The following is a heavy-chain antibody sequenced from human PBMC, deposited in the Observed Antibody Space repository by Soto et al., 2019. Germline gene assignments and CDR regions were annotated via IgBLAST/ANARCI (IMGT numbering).Heavy chain of an antibody. J-gene: IGHJ4*02. Sequence: SETLSLTCTVSGGSISSYCWSWIRQPPGKGLEWIGYIYYSGSTNYNPSLKSRVTISVDTSKNQFSLKLSSVTAADTAVYYCARVPDYFDYWGQGTLVTVSS. CDR2: IYYSGST. CDR1: GGSISSYC. V-gene: IGHV4-59*01. CDR3: ARVPDYFDY.